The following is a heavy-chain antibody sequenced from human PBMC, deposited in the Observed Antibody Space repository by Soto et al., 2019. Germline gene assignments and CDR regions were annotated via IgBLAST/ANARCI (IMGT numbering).Heavy chain of an antibody. CDR2: IIPIFGTA. Sequence: SVKVSCKASGGTFSSYAISWVRQAPGQGLEWMGGIIPIFGTANYAQKFQGRVTITADESTSTAYMELSSLRSEDTAVYYCASWGIRSSDYYYYGMDVWGQGTTVTVSS. J-gene: IGHJ6*02. D-gene: IGHD6-25*01. V-gene: IGHV1-69*13. CDR3: ASWGIRSSDYYYYGMDV. CDR1: GGTFSSYA.